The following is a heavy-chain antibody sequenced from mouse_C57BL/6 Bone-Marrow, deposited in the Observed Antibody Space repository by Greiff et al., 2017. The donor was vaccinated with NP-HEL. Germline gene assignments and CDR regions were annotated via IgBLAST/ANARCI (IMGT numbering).Heavy chain of an antibody. CDR1: GYSFTGYY. J-gene: IGHJ2*01. Sequence: VQLQQSGPELVKPGASVKISCKASGYSFTGYYMNWVKQSPEKSLEWIGEINPSTGGTTYNQKFKAKATLTVDKSSSTAYMQLKSLTSEDSAVYYCARNGNYFYFDYWGQGTTLTVSS. CDR3: ARNGNYFYFDY. D-gene: IGHD2-1*01. V-gene: IGHV1-42*01. CDR2: INPSTGGT.